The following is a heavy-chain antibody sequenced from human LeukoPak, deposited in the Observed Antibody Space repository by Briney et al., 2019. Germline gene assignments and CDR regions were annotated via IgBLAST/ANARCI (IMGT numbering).Heavy chain of an antibody. D-gene: IGHD1-14*01. J-gene: IGHJ4*02. CDR2: ISEDGINK. Sequence: GGSLRLSCAASGFTFSNYGMHCVRQAPGKGLEWVAGISEDGINKYYADSVKGRFTISRDNSNNTLFLQMNSLRAEDTAVYYCAKDRETTASGTFDYWGQGSLVSVSS. V-gene: IGHV3-30*18. CDR1: GFTFSNYG. CDR3: AKDRETTASGTFDY.